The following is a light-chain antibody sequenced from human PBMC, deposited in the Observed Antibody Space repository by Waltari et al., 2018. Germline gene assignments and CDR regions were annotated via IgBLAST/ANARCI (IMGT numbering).Light chain of an antibody. CDR2: RAS. J-gene: IGKJ4*01. CDR3: QQYLTYPLT. Sequence: MTQSPSTLSASVGDRVTITCRASSAINIWLAWYQQKPGGAPNLLIHRASTVHTGVPSRFSGSGSGTEFTLTIASLQPDDFTTYFCQQYLTYPLTFGGGTRVEMK. CDR1: SAINIW. V-gene: IGKV1-5*03.